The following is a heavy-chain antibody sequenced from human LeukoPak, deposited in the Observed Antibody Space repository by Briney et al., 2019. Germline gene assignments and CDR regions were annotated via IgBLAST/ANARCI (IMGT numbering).Heavy chain of an antibody. CDR3: ASAYGSGSYYNGFLY. V-gene: IGHV4-38-2*01. CDR1: GYSLSSGYY. Sequence: SETLSLTCAVSGYSLSSGYYWGWIRQPPGKGMDWIGSIYHSGSTYYNPSLKSRVTISVDTSKNQLSLKLSSVTAADTAVYYCASAYGSGSYYNGFLYWGQGTLVTVSS. D-gene: IGHD3-10*01. J-gene: IGHJ4*02. CDR2: IYHSGST.